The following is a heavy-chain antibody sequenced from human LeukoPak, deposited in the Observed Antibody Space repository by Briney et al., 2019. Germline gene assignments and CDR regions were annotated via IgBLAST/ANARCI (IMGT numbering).Heavy chain of an antibody. CDR3: AREEDSSGPGTFDI. J-gene: IGHJ3*02. CDR1: GFTFSSYA. V-gene: IGHV3-30-3*01. CDR2: ISYDGSNK. D-gene: IGHD3-22*01. Sequence: GGSLRLSCAASGFTFSSYAMHWVRQAPGKGLEWVAVISYDGSNKYYADSVKGRFTISRDNSKNTLYLQMNSLRAEDTAVYYCAREEDSSGPGTFDIWGQGTMVTVSS.